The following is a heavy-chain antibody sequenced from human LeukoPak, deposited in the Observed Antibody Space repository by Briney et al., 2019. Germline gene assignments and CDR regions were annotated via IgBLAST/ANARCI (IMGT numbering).Heavy chain of an antibody. Sequence: SETLSLICTVSGDSITRRSYFWAWIRQRPGKGLEWIGSVYYTGNTYYNPSLKSRVTISLATSDNQVSLTVSSVTAADTAIYFCARHEPSSFYYEGRGNWFDPWGQGALVTVSS. CDR1: GDSITRRSYF. CDR2: VYYTGNT. CDR3: ARHEPSSFYYEGRGNWFDP. V-gene: IGHV4-39*01. J-gene: IGHJ5*02. D-gene: IGHD3-22*01.